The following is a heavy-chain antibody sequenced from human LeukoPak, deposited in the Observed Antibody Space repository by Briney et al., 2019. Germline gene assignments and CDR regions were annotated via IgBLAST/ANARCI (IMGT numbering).Heavy chain of an antibody. D-gene: IGHD3-22*01. CDR1: GGTFSSYA. CDR3: AGEPYYYDSSGYYQSYYGMDV. CDR2: IIPILGIA. Sequence: GASVKVSCKASGGTFSSYAISWVRQAPGQGLEWMGRIIPILGIANYAQKFQGRVTITADKSTSTAYMELSSLRSEDTAVYYCAGEPYYYDSSGYYQSYYGMDVWGQGTTVTVS. V-gene: IGHV1-69*04. J-gene: IGHJ6*02.